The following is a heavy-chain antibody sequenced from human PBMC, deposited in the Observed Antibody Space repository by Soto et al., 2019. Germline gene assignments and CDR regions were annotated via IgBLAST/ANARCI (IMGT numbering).Heavy chain of an antibody. CDR1: GFTFSSYA. J-gene: IGHJ6*02. D-gene: IGHD4-17*01. Sequence: EVQLLESGGGLVQPGGSLRLSCAASGFTFSSYAMSWVRQAPGKGLEWVSAISGSGGSTYYADSVKGRFTISRDNSKNTLYLQMNSLRAEDTAVYYCVKDDYGDYYYYYGMDVWGQGTTVTVSS. CDR2: ISGSGGST. CDR3: VKDDYGDYYYYYGMDV. V-gene: IGHV3-23*01.